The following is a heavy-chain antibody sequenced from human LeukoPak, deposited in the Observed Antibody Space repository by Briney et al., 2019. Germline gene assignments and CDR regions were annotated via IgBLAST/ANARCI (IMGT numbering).Heavy chain of an antibody. CDR2: FNPDNGAT. J-gene: IGHJ3*01. CDR3: ARGVAVAALDAFDV. D-gene: IGHD6-19*01. Sequence: ASVKVSCKTSAYSFTPYAMHWVRQAPGQGLEWMGWFNPDNGATNYAQKFQGRVTMTRDTSFTTVSVDLTRLTFDDTALYYCARGVAVAALDAFDVWGQGTMVTVAS. CDR1: AYSFTPYA. V-gene: IGHV1-2*02.